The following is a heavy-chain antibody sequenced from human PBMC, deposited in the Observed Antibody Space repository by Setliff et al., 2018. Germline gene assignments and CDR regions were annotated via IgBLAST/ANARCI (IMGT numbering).Heavy chain of an antibody. CDR2: ISSIGRLI. D-gene: IGHD1-20*01. Sequence: PGGSLRLSCTGSGFNFSNYEINWVRQAPGKGLEWIPYISSIGRLIHYADSVKGRFTVFRGNAGNSVHLQMNNLRVDDAAIYYCASPPIRQYNYYMDVWGKGTTVTVSS. CDR1: GFNFSNYE. V-gene: IGHV3-48*03. J-gene: IGHJ6*04. CDR3: ASPPIRQYNYYMDV.